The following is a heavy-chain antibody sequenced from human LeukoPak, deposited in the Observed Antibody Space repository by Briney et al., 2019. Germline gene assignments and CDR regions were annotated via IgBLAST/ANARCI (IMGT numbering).Heavy chain of an antibody. Sequence: QPGRSLRLSCGASGFTFSNYGMHWVRQAPGKGLEWVAVTSYDETNKYYADSVKGRFTISRDNSKNTVYLQMNSLRSEDTAVYYCARDVAAPGGVYFDYWGQGTLVTVSS. J-gene: IGHJ4*02. CDR2: TSYDETNK. CDR3: ARDVAAPGGVYFDY. V-gene: IGHV3-30*03. CDR1: GFTFSNYG. D-gene: IGHD3-16*01.